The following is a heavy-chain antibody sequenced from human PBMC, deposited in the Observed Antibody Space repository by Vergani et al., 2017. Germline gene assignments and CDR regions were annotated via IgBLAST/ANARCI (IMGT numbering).Heavy chain of an antibody. CDR1: GFTFSTYA. CDR3: VKDAGCYENFVDS. V-gene: IGHV3-23*01. D-gene: IGHD1-26*01. Sequence: EVQLLESGGSLKQPGGSVRLSCAASGFTFSTYAMHWVRQAPGKGLEWVSALTGGGGSTYYADSFKGRFIISRDNSRDTLYLQMNSLRPEDTATYYCVKDAGCYENFVDSWCQGTLFIVSS. CDR2: LTGGGGST. J-gene: IGHJ4*02.